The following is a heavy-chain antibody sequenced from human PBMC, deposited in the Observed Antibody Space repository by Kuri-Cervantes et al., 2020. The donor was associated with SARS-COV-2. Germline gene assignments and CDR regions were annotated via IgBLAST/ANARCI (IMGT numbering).Heavy chain of an antibody. V-gene: IGHV3-66*02. J-gene: IGHJ4*02. CDR3: ARDGYDSSGYYLDC. D-gene: IGHD3-22*01. CDR2: TYAGGGT. CDR1: GFIVSSSY. Sequence: GGSLRLSCAASGFIVSSSYMSWVRQAPGKGLEWVSITYAGGGTYYADSVKGQFTISRDISKNTVFLQMNRLRPEDTAVYYCARDGYDSSGYYLDCWGQGTLVTVSS.